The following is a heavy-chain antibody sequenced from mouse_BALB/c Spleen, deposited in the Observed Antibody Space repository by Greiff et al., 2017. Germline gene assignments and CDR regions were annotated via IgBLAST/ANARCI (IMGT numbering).Heavy chain of an antibody. D-gene: IGHD2-1*01. Sequence: EVQLVESGGDLVKPGGSLKLSCAASGFTFSSYGMSWVRQTPDKRLEWVATISSGGSYTYYPDSVKGRFTISRDNAKNTLYLQMSSLKSEDTAMYYCARHGNSWYFDVWGAGTTVTVSS. V-gene: IGHV5-6*01. J-gene: IGHJ1*01. CDR1: GFTFSSYG. CDR3: ARHGNSWYFDV. CDR2: ISSGGSYT.